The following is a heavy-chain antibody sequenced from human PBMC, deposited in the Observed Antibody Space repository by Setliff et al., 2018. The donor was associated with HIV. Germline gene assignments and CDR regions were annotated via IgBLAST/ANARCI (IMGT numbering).Heavy chain of an antibody. CDR2: IYFTGSS. CDR3: ARVQMACAAFDV. J-gene: IGHJ3*01. CDR1: GGSISTYY. V-gene: IGHV4-59*01. Sequence: PSETLSLTCTVSGGSISTYYWSWIRQPPGKGLEWMWSIYFTGSSDNNPSLKIRVTLSVDTSKHQFSLKLSSVTAADTAVYYCARVQMACAAFDVWGQGTMVTVSS.